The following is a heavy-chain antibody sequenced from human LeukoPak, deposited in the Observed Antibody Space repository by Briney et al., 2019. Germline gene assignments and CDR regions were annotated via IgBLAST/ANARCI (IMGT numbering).Heavy chain of an antibody. CDR2: INPNSGGT. D-gene: IGHD2-15*01. V-gene: IGHV1-2*02. Sequence: GASVKVSCKASGYTFTGYYMHWVRQAPGQGLECMGCINPNSGGTNYAQKFQGRVTMTRDTSISTAYMELSRLRSDDTAVYYCARDPHCSGGSCYPGDFDYWGQGTLVTVSS. CDR1: GYTFTGYY. J-gene: IGHJ4*02. CDR3: ARDPHCSGGSCYPGDFDY.